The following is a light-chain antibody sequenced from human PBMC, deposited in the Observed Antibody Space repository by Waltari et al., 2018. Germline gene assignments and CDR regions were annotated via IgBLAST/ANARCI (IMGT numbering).Light chain of an antibody. CDR2: VNSDGSH. V-gene: IGLV4-69*01. J-gene: IGLJ3*02. Sequence: QLVLTQSPSASASLGASVKLTCTLSNGHSSKLIAWHQQQPEKGPRYLMKVNSDGSHSKGDEIPDRFSGSSSGAERYLTISSLQSEDEADYYCQTGGHGTWVFGGGTKLTVL. CDR3: QTGGHGTWV. CDR1: NGHSSKL.